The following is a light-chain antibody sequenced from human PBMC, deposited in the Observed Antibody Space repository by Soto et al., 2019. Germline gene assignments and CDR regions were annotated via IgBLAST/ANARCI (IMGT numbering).Light chain of an antibody. Sequence: TQMTQSPSSVSASVGDRVTITCRASQGISSWLAWYQQKAGKAPRLLIYAASSLQSGVQSRFSGSGSGTDVTLTITSLQPEDFATYYCQQAASFPVSFGGGTKVENK. CDR2: AAS. J-gene: IGKJ4*01. CDR1: QGISSW. CDR3: QQAASFPVS. V-gene: IGKV1-12*01.